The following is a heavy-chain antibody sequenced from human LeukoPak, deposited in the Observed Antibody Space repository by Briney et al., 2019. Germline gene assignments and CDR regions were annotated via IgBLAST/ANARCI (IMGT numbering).Heavy chain of an antibody. CDR1: GGTFSSYA. D-gene: IGHD4-17*01. V-gene: IGHV1-2*02. J-gene: IGHJ4*02. CDR2: INPNSGGT. Sequence: ASVKVSCKASGGTFSSYAISWVRQAPGQGLEWMGWINPNSGGTNYAQKFQDRVTMTRATSISTAYMELTRLRSDDTAVYYCTRGMYGDYLFSGDYWGQGTLVTVFS. CDR3: TRGMYGDYLFSGDY.